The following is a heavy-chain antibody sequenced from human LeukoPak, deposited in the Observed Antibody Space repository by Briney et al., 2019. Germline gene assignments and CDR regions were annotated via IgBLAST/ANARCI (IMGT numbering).Heavy chain of an antibody. CDR1: GFTFSSYE. V-gene: IGHV3-23*01. CDR3: AKGYSGYSGNQALFDY. CDR2: ISGSGGST. J-gene: IGHJ4*02. Sequence: GGSPRLSCAASGFTFSSYEMNWVRQAPGKGLEWVSAISGSGGSTYYADSVKGRFTISRDNSKNTLYLQMNSLRAEDTAVYYCAKGYSGYSGNQALFDYWGQGTLVTVSS. D-gene: IGHD5-12*01.